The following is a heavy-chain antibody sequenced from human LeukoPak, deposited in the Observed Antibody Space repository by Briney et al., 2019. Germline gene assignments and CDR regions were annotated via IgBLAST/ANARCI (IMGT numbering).Heavy chain of an antibody. CDR2: IYYSGST. D-gene: IGHD3-9*01. J-gene: IGHJ4*02. V-gene: IGHV4-39*01. CDR1: GGSISSSSYY. Sequence: SETLSLTCTVSGGSISSSSYYWGWIRQPPGKGLEWIGSIYYSGSTYYNPSLKSRVTISVDTSKNQFSLKLSSMTAADTAVYYCARLDWLSGTWFDYWGQGTLVTVSS. CDR3: ARLDWLSGTWFDY.